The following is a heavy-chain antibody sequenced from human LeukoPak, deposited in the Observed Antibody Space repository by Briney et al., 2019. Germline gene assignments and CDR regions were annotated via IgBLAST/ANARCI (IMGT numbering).Heavy chain of an antibody. Sequence: SQTLSLTCTVSGGSISSGDYYWSWIRQPPGKGLEWIGYIYYSGSTYYNPSLKSRVTISVDTSKNQFSLKLSSVTAADTAEYYCARGSRVYYDFWSGYLDWFDPWGQGTLVTVSS. V-gene: IGHV4-30-4*08. J-gene: IGHJ5*02. CDR2: IYYSGST. CDR3: ARGSRVYYDFWSGYLDWFDP. D-gene: IGHD3-3*01. CDR1: GGSISSGDYY.